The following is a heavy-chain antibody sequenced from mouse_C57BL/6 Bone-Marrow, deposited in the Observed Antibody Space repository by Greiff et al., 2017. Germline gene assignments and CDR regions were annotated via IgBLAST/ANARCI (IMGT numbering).Heavy chain of an antibody. V-gene: IGHV5-12*01. CDR1: GFTFSDYY. CDR3: ARPSYYYGSSYGFAY. J-gene: IGHJ3*01. Sequence: VQLKESGGGLVQPGGSLKLSCAASGFTFSDYYMYWVRQTPEKRLEWVAYISNGGGSTYYPDTVKGRFTISRDNAKNTLYLQMSRLKSEDTAMYYCARPSYYYGSSYGFAYWGQGTLVTVSA. CDR2: ISNGGGST. D-gene: IGHD1-1*01.